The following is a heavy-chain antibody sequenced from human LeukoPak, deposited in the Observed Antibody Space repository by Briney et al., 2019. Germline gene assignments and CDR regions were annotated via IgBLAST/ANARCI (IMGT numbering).Heavy chain of an antibody. V-gene: IGHV1-8*01. CDR3: ASAPQDYGDSLD. D-gene: IGHD4-17*01. CDR2: MNPNSGNT. CDR1: GYTFTSYD. J-gene: IGHJ4*02. Sequence: GASVKVSCKASGYTFTSYDINWVRQATGQGLEWMGWMNPNSGNTGYAQKFQGRVTMTRNTSISTAYMELSSLRSEDTAVYYCASAPQDYGDSLDWGQGTLVTVSS.